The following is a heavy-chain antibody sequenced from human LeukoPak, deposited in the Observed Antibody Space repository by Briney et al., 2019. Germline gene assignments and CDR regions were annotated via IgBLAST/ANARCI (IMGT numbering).Heavy chain of an antibody. CDR2: ISSSGST. J-gene: IGHJ4*02. CDR3: AFYYDSSGYGRYFDY. D-gene: IGHD3-22*01. V-gene: IGHV4-39*01. Sequence: PETLSLTCTVSGGSISSSSDYWGWIRQPAGKGLEWIGIISSSGSTYYNPSLGGRVTISVDTSKQLFSLKLSSVTAADTAVYYCAFYYDSSGYGRYFDYWGQGTLVTVSS. CDR1: GGSISSSSDY.